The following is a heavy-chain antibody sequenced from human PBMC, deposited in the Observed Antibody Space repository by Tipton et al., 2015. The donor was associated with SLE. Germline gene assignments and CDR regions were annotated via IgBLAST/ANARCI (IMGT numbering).Heavy chain of an antibody. CDR1: GGSFSGYY. Sequence: TLSLTCAVYGGSFSGYYWSWIRRPPGKGLEWIGEINHSGSTNYNPSLKSRVTISVDTSKNQFSLKLSSVTAADTAVYHCARLDFDYGDREGAFDIWGLGTMVTVSS. CDR3: ARLDFDYGDREGAFDI. V-gene: IGHV4-34*01. CDR2: INHSGST. D-gene: IGHD4-17*01. J-gene: IGHJ3*02.